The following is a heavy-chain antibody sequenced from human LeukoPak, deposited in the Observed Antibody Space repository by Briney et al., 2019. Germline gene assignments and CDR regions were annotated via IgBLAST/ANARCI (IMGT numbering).Heavy chain of an antibody. D-gene: IGHD2-15*01. CDR3: ARVSDYCGGGSCLRY. J-gene: IGHJ4*01. Sequence: PGGSLRLSCAASGFTFSSYWMHWVRQAPGKGLVWLSRINGDGTNTNYADSVKGRFTISRNNAENTLYLQMNSLRAEDSAVYYCARVSDYCGGGSCLRYWGHGTLVTVSS. V-gene: IGHV3-74*01. CDR2: INGDGTNT. CDR1: GFTFSSYW.